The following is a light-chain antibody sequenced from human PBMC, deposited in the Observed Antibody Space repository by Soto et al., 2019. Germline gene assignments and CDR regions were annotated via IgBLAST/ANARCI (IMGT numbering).Light chain of an antibody. CDR2: GAS. V-gene: IGKV3-20*01. CDR3: QQYSASVLT. CDR1: QIVNSNY. Sequence: EVVLTQSPGTLSLSPGERATLSCRASQIVNSNYLAWYQQKSGQAPRLLIFGASYRATGIPDRFSGSGSGTDFTLTISGLEPEDFVLYYCQQYSASVLTFGGGTRVDI. J-gene: IGKJ4*01.